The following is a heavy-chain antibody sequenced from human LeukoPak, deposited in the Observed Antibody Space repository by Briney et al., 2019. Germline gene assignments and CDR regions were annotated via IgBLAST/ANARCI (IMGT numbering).Heavy chain of an antibody. D-gene: IGHD6-13*01. J-gene: IGHJ4*02. CDR1: GYTFTSSE. Sequence: ASVKVSCKASGYTFTSSEINWVRQATGQGLEWMGWMTPNSGSTGYPQKFQGRVTMTMNTSISTAYMELSSLRSEDTAVYYCARGGYSSSWNEVSDYWGQGTLVTVSS. CDR2: MTPNSGST. CDR3: ARGGYSSSWNEVSDY. V-gene: IGHV1-8*01.